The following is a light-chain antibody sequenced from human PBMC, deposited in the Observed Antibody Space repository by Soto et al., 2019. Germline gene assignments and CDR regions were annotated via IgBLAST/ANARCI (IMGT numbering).Light chain of an antibody. Sequence: EVVLTQSPSTLSLSPGERATLSCRASENVSTFVDWYQQKPGQAPRLLIYGASNRATGIPARFSVSGSGTDFTLTISNLEPEDVAVYYCQQHSHWPPWTFGQGTRVEIQ. CDR3: QQHSHWPPWT. V-gene: IGKV3-11*01. CDR1: ENVSTF. CDR2: GAS. J-gene: IGKJ1*01.